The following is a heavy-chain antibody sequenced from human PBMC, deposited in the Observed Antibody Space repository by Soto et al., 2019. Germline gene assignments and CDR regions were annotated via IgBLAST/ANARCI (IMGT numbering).Heavy chain of an antibody. D-gene: IGHD2-8*01. CDR1: GYTFTTYD. J-gene: IGHJ6*02. V-gene: IGHV1-18*01. CDR2: ISTYNGST. Sequence: ASVKVSCKASGYTFTTYDISWVRQAPGQGLEWMGRISTYNGSTNYPQSLQGRLTMTTDTSTTTAYMELRSLRSDDTAVYYCARDPYHVLMVNAPNLYGMDVWGQGTTVTV. CDR3: ARDPYHVLMVNAPNLYGMDV.